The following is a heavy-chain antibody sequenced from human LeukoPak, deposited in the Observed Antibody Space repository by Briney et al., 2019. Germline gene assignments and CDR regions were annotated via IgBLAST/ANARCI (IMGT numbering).Heavy chain of an antibody. Sequence: SETLYLTCTVSGGSISSSSYYWGWIRQPPGKGLEWIGSIYYSGSTYYNPSLKSRVTISVDTSKNQFSLKLSSVTAADTAVYYCARLHIVVVIATSYFDYWGQGTLVTVSS. D-gene: IGHD2-21*01. CDR2: IYYSGST. V-gene: IGHV4-39*01. CDR3: ARLHIVVVIATSYFDY. CDR1: GGSISSSSYY. J-gene: IGHJ4*02.